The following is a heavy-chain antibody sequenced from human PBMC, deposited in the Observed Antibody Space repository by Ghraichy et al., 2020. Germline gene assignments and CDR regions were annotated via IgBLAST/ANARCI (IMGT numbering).Heavy chain of an antibody. J-gene: IGHJ4*02. CDR1: GFTFSDAW. CDR3: ARLGAFDY. D-gene: IGHD3-9*01. Sequence: ETLSLTCTASGFTFSDAWMTWVRQAPGKGLEWVGRIRSKTDGGTTDYGAPVKGRFTISRDDSKNTLYLQLNSLKTEDTAVYYCARLGAFDYWGQGTLVTVSS. V-gene: IGHV3-15*01. CDR2: IRSKTDGGTT.